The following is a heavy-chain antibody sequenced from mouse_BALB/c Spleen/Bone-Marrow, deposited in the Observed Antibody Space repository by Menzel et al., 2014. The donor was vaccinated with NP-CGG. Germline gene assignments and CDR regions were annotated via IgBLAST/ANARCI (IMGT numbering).Heavy chain of an antibody. CDR2: IYPGNVNT. Sequence: QVQLQQSGPELVKPGASVRISCKASGYTFTRYYIQWMKQRPGQGLEWIGWIYPGNVNTKYNEKFKGKATLTADKSSSTAYMRLSSLTSEDSAVYFCAMWLRRDYYAMDYWGQGTSVTVSS. D-gene: IGHD2-2*01. CDR1: GYTFTRYY. J-gene: IGHJ4*01. V-gene: IGHV1S56*01. CDR3: AMWLRRDYYAMDY.